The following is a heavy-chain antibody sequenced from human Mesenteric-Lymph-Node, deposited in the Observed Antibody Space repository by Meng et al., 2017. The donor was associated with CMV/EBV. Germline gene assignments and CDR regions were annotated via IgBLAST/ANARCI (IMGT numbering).Heavy chain of an antibody. J-gene: IGHJ4*02. V-gene: IGHV4-61*08. CDR1: GVSVTIGAYH. CDR3: AKSRSSTPGIVDD. D-gene: IGHD2/OR15-2a*01. CDR2: IYGTGIT. Sequence: QVTLQGSGTGLVKPSETLSLTCIVSGVSVTIGAYHWSWIRQSPGNGLEWIGYIYGTGITIYNPSLKSRVTILLETSKNHFSLKLNSVTTADTAVYYCAKSRSSTPGIVDDWGQGTLVTVSS.